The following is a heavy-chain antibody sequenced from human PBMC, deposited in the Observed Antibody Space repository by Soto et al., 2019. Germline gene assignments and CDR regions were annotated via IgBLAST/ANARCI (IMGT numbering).Heavy chain of an antibody. CDR3: ARPPLDYGDPLFDY. CDR2: ISSSSSTI. D-gene: IGHD4-17*01. V-gene: IGHV3-48*01. Sequence: EVQLVESGGGLVQPGGSLRLSCAASGFTFSSYSMNWVRQAPGKGLEWVSYISSSSSTIYYADSVKGRFTISRDNAKNSLYLQMNSLRAEDTAVYYCARPPLDYGDPLFDYWGQGTLVTVSS. CDR1: GFTFSSYS. J-gene: IGHJ4*02.